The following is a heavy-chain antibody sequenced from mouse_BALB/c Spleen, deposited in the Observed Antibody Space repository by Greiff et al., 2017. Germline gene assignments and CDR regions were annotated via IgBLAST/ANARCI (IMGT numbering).Heavy chain of an antibody. J-gene: IGHJ1*01. D-gene: IGHD1-1*01. Sequence: DVMLVESGGGLVQPGGSRKLSCAASGFTFSSFGMHWVRQAPEKGLEWVAYISSGSSTIYYADTVKGRFTISRDNPKNTLFLQMTSLRSEDTAMYYCARYYYGSSYRYFDVWGAGTTVTVSS. CDR3: ARYYYGSSYRYFDV. CDR1: GFTFSSFG. CDR2: ISSGSSTI. V-gene: IGHV5-17*02.